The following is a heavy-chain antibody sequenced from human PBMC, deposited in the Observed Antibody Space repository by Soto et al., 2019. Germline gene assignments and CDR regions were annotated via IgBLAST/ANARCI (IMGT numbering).Heavy chain of an antibody. V-gene: IGHV3-33*01. CDR3: ASFPSGYSYGNPYYYYGMDV. CDR2: IWYDGSNK. D-gene: IGHD5-18*01. Sequence: GGSLRLSCAASGFTFSSYGMHWVRQDPGKGLEWVAVIWYDGSNKYYADSVKGRFTISRDNSKNTLYLQMNSLRAEDTAVYYCASFPSGYSYGNPYYYYGMDVWGQGTTVTVSS. CDR1: GFTFSSYG. J-gene: IGHJ6*02.